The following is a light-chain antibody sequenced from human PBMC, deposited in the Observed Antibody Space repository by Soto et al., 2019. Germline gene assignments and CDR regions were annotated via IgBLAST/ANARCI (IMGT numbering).Light chain of an antibody. Sequence: AIQMTQSPSSLSASVGDRVTITCRASQGIRNDLGWYQQKPGKAPKFLIYGASSLQSGVPSRFSGSGSGTDFTLTINSLQPEDFATYYCLRDYNYPYTFGQGTKLEIK. V-gene: IGKV1-6*01. CDR2: GAS. CDR3: LRDYNYPYT. CDR1: QGIRND. J-gene: IGKJ2*01.